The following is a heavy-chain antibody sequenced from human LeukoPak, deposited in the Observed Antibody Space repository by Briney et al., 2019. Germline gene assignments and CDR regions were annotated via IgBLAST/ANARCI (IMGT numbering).Heavy chain of an antibody. J-gene: IGHJ3*02. CDR3: AKSHSNWGGLDAFEI. D-gene: IGHD3-16*01. Sequence: SETLSLTCTVSGYSISSGYYWGWIRQPPGKGLEWIGSIYHSGSTYYNPSLKSRVAISVDTSKNQFSLKLSSVTAADTAVYYCAKSHSNWGGLDAFEIGGQGTLVTVYS. CDR2: IYHSGST. V-gene: IGHV4-38-2*02. CDR1: GYSISSGYY.